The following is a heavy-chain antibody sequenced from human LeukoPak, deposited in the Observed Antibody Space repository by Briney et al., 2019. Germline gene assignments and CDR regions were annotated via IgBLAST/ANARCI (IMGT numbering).Heavy chain of an antibody. J-gene: IGHJ6*03. V-gene: IGHV3-21*01. Sequence: PGGSLRLSCAASGFTFSSYSMNWVRQAPGKGLEWVSSISSSSSYIYYADSVKGRFTISRDNAKNSLYLQMNSLRAEDTAVYYCARCDGSSPYYYYYMDVWGKGTTVTVSS. CDR1: GFTFSSYS. CDR3: ARCDGSSPYYYYYMDV. CDR2: ISSSSSYI. D-gene: IGHD6-6*01.